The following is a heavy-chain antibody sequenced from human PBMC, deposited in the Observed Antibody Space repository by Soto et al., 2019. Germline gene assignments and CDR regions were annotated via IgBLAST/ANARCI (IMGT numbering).Heavy chain of an antibody. CDR2: IKSKTDGGTT. D-gene: IGHD1-26*01. J-gene: IGHJ6*03. CDR1: GFTFSNAW. CDR3: TTVSQGGELFYYYYYYMDV. Sequence: EVQLVESGGGLVKPGGSLRLSCAASGFTFSNAWMSWVRQAPGKGLEWVGRIKSKTDGGTTDYAAPVKGRFTISRDDSKTTLYLQMNSLKTEDTAVYYCTTVSQGGELFYYYYYYMDVWGKGTTVTVSS. V-gene: IGHV3-15*01.